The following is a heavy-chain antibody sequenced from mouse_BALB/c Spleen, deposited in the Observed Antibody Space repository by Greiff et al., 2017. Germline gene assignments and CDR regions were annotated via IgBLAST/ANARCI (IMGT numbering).Heavy chain of an antibody. J-gene: IGHJ4*01. CDR2: ISSGSSTI. V-gene: IGHV5-17*02. CDR1: GFTFSSFG. Sequence: EVKLQESGGGLVQPGGSRKLSCAASGFTFSSFGMHWVRQAPEKGLEWVAYISSGSSTIYYADTVKGRFTISRDNPKNTLFLQMTSLRSEDTAMYYCARWGERYAMDYWGQGTSVTVSS. CDR3: ARWGERYAMDY.